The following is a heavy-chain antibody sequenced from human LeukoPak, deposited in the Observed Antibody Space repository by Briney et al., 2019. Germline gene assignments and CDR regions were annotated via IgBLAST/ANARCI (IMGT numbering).Heavy chain of an antibody. CDR2: IWYDGSNK. Sequence: GRSLRLSCAASGFTFSSYGMHWVRQAPGKGLEWVAVIWYDGSNKYYADSVKGRFTISRDNSKNTLYLQMNSLRAEDTAVYYCARGRYSGYDSRFGIFDYWGQGTLVTVSS. D-gene: IGHD5-12*01. J-gene: IGHJ4*02. CDR3: ARGRYSGYDSRFGIFDY. V-gene: IGHV3-33*01. CDR1: GFTFSSYG.